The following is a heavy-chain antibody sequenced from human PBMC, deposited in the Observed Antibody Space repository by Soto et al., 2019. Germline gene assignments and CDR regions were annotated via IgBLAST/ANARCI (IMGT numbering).Heavy chain of an antibody. CDR3: VRVSHDISARRTRVWYVDL. J-gene: IGHJ2*01. CDR2: INDGGSI. CDR1: GGSFSGYY. D-gene: IGHD3-9*01. Sequence: QVQLQQWGAGPLRPLETLSLTCGVSGGSFSGYYWAWIRQSPGKGLEWIGEINDGGSINYKPSLTMLVASAVEGSKTHYSVTMRAVTAAEPSVCYWVRVSHDISARRTRVWYVDLWGRGTVVTVSS. V-gene: IGHV4-34*01.